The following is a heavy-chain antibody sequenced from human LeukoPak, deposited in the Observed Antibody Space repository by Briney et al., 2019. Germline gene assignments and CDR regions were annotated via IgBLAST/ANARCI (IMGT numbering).Heavy chain of an antibody. J-gene: IGHJ3*02. CDR3: AREAHYYDTSGYPATDAFDI. V-gene: IGHV1-3*03. D-gene: IGHD3-22*01. Sequence: ASVKVSCKASGYTFTSYAMNWVRQAPGQRLEWIGWINTGNGNTKYSREFQGRATITSDTSASTAYMELSSLRSEDMAVYYCAREAHYYDTSGYPATDAFDIWGQGTMVTVSS. CDR2: INTGNGNT. CDR1: GYTFTSYA.